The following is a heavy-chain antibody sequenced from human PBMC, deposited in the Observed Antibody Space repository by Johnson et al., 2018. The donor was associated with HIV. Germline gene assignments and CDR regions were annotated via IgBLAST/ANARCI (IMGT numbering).Heavy chain of an antibody. D-gene: IGHD2-2*01. V-gene: IGHV3-7*01. CDR3: ARGLVVPA. Sequence: VQLLESGGGLVQPGRSLRLSCAASGFTFSSYWMSWVRQAPGKGLEWVAHIKQYGSEKYYVDSAKGRFTISRDNAKNSLYLQMNSLRAEDTAVYYCARGLVVPAWGQGTMVTVSS. CDR2: IKQYGSEK. CDR1: GFTFSSYW. J-gene: IGHJ3*01.